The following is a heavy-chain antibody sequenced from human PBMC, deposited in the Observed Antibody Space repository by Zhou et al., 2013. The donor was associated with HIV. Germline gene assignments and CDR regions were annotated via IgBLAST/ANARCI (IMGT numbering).Heavy chain of an antibody. CDR1: GGTFSSYA. V-gene: IGHV1-69*05. D-gene: IGHD3-9*01. CDR3: ARAQGDILTEGYFDY. J-gene: IGHJ4*02. CDR2: IIPIFEAA. Sequence: QVQLVQSGAEVKKPGSSVKVSCKASGGTFSSYAISWVRQAPGQGLEWMGRIIPIFEAASYAQKFQDRLTITTDESTTTAYMDLSSLRSEDTAIYYCARAQGDILTEGYFDYWGQGTLVTVSS.